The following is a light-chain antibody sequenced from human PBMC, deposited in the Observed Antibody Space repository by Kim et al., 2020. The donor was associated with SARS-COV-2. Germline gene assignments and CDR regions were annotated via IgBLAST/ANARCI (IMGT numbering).Light chain of an antibody. V-gene: IGLV1-40*01. Sequence: VTIACTGSSSNIGAGYDVHWYQQLPGTAPKLLIYGNSNRPSGVPDRFSGSKSGTSASLAITGLQAEDEADYYCQSYDSSLSGSGVFGGGTQLTVL. CDR3: QSYDSSLSGSGV. CDR2: GNS. J-gene: IGLJ2*01. CDR1: SSNIGAGYD.